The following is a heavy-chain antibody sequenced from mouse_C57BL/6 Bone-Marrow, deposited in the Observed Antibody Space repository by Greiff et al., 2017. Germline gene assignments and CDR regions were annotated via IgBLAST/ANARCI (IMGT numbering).Heavy chain of an antibody. V-gene: IGHV1-20*01. CDR1: GYSFTGYF. J-gene: IGHJ2*01. Sequence: EVQLQQSGPELVKPGASVKISCKASGYSFTGYFMNWVMQSHGKSLEWIGRINPYNGDTFYNQKFKGKATLTVDKSSSTAHMELRSLTSEDSAVYYCERDYYGGDYFDYWGQGTTLTVSS. D-gene: IGHD1-1*01. CDR2: INPYNGDT. CDR3: ERDYYGGDYFDY.